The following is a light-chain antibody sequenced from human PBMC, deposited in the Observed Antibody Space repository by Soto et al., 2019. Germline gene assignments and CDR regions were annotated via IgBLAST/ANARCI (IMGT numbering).Light chain of an antibody. CDR1: SSDVGGYNY. J-gene: IGLJ1*01. Sequence: QSALTQPASVSGSPGQSITISCTGTSSDVGGYNYVSWCQQHPGKAPKLMIYDVSHRPSGVSDRFSGSKSGNTASLTISGLQAEDEADYYCSSYTSSNPAVFGTGTKVTVL. V-gene: IGLV2-14*01. CDR2: DVS. CDR3: SSYTSSNPAV.